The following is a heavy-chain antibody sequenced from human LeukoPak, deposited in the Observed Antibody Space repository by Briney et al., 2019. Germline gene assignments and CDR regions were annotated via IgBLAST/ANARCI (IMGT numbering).Heavy chain of an antibody. CDR2: ISAYNGNT. D-gene: IGHD3-3*01. CDR1: GYTFTSYG. CDR3: ARESQYYDFWSGYYPDAFDI. Sequence: ASVKVSCKASGYTFTSYGISWVRQAPGQGLEWMGWISAYNGNTNYAQKLQGRVTMTTDTSTSTAYMELRSLRSDDTAVYYCARESQYYDFWSGYYPDAFDIWGQGTMVTVSP. V-gene: IGHV1-18*01. J-gene: IGHJ3*02.